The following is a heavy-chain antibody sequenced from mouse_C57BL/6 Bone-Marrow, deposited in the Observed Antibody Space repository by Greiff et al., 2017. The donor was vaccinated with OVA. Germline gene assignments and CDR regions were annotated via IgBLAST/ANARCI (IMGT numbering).Heavy chain of an antibody. J-gene: IGHJ3*01. CDR3: AKSDDYDGAWLAY. Sequence: QVQLKESGPGLVAPSQSLSITCTVSGFSLTSYGVSWVRQPPGKGLEWLGVILGDGSTNYHSALISRLTIRTDNSKSHVFLKLNSLQTDATATYYCAKSDDYDGAWLAYWGQGTLVTVSA. D-gene: IGHD2-4*01. V-gene: IGHV2-3*01. CDR1: GFSLTSYG. CDR2: ILGDGST.